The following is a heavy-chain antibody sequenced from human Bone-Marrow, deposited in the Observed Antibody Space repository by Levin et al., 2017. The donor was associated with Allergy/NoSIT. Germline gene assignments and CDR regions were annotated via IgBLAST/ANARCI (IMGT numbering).Heavy chain of an antibody. CDR2: INHSGST. Sequence: SETLSLTCAVYGGSFSDYFWSWIRQPPGKGLEWIGEINHSGSTNYNPSLKSRVTISVDTSKNQFSLKLSSVTAADTAVYYCARAVAGNDYWGQGTLVTVSS. D-gene: IGHD6-19*01. CDR3: ARAVAGNDY. V-gene: IGHV4-34*01. CDR1: GGSFSDYF. J-gene: IGHJ4*02.